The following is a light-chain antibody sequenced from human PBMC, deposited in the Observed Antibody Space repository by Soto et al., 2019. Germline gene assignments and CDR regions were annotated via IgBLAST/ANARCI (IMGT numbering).Light chain of an antibody. J-gene: IGKJ4*01. CDR2: GAS. CDR1: QSVSDN. V-gene: IGKV3-15*01. CDR3: QQYNTWPPLT. Sequence: EIVMTQSPATLSGSPGERATLSCRASQSVSDNLAWYQQKPGQAPRLLIYGASTRASGIPARFSGSGSGAVFTLTISSLQSEDFAVYYCQQYNTWPPLTFGGGTKVEIK.